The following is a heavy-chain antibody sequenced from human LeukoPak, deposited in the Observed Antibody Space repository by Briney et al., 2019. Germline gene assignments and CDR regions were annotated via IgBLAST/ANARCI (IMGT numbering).Heavy chain of an antibody. Sequence: GGSLRLSCAASGFTFSSYVMTWVRQAPGQELEWVSAISGSGGRTYYADSVKGRFTISRDNSKNMLHLQMNSLRAEDTAVYSCAKGLATNYYYDMDVWGQGTTVTVSS. J-gene: IGHJ6*02. CDR2: ISGSGGRT. CDR1: GFTFSSYV. V-gene: IGHV3-23*01. CDR3: AKGLATNYYYDMDV. D-gene: IGHD5-12*01.